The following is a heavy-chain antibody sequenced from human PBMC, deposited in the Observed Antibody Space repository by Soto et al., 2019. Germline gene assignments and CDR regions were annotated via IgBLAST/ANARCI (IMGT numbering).Heavy chain of an antibody. D-gene: IGHD3-22*01. V-gene: IGHV4-30-2*01. CDR2: IYHSGST. CDR3: ARETYYYDSSGRRNWFDP. CDR1: GGSISSGGYS. Sequence: SETLSLTCAVSGGSISSGGYSWSWIRQPPGKGLEWIGYIYHSGSTYYNPSLKSRVTISVDRSKNQFSLKLSSVTAADTAVYYCARETYYYDSSGRRNWFDPWGQGTLVTVSS. J-gene: IGHJ5*02.